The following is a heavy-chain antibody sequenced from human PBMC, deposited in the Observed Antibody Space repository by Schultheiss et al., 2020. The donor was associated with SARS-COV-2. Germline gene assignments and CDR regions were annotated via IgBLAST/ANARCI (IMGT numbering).Heavy chain of an antibody. CDR1: GFTFKNNG. D-gene: IGHD6-13*01. V-gene: IGHV3-23*01. CDR3: ARRAVAGAGTRYFTY. Sequence: GGSLRLSCAASGFTFKNNGMHWVRQAPGKGLEWVSSVSASGVYYPDAVKGRFTISRDNSKNALYLQMSSLRAEDTAIYYCARRAVAGAGTRYFTYWGQGTLVTVAS. CDR2: VSASGV. J-gene: IGHJ4*02.